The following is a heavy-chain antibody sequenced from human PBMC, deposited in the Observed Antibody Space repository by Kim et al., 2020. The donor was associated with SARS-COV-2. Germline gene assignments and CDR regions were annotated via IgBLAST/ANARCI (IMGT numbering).Heavy chain of an antibody. J-gene: IGHJ6*02. Sequence: GGSLRLSCAAAGFTFNNYAMNWVRQAPGKGLEWLSAISGSGESIHYADSVRGRCTISRDNSKNALYLQMNSLGPEDTAIYFCSNLGSIHFYNYGVDAWG. CDR2: ISGSGESI. CDR1: GFTFNNYA. CDR3: SNLGSIHFYNYGVDA. D-gene: IGHD3-16*01. V-gene: IGHV3-23*01.